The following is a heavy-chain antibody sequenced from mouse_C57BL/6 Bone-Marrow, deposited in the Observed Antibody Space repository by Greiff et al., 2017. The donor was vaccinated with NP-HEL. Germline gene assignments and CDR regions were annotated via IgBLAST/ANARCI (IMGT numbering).Heavy chain of an antibody. J-gene: IGHJ4*01. Sequence: EVQLQQSGTVLARPGASVKMSCKTSGYTFTSYWMHWVKQRPGQGLEWIGAIYPGNSDTSYNQKFKGKAKLTAVTSASTAYMELSSLTNEDAAVYDCTIYYGNYVLYYYAMDDWGQGTSVTVSS. V-gene: IGHV1-5*01. CDR1: GYTFTSYW. D-gene: IGHD2-1*01. CDR2: IYPGNSDT. CDR3: TIYYGNYVLYYYAMDD.